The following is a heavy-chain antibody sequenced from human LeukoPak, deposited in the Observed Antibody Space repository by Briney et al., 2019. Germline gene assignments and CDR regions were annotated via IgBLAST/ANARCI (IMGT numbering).Heavy chain of an antibody. V-gene: IGHV3-66*01. CDR3: ATGGRSGVALEQ. CDR2: IYRGGAT. CDR1: GFTVSSNY. J-gene: IGHJ4*02. D-gene: IGHD1/OR15-1a*01. Sequence: GGSLRLSCAASGFTVSSNYMSWVRQAPGKGLEWVSVIYRGGATYYADSVKDRFTISRDNSKTTLFLQMNSLKAEDTAVYYCATGGRSGVALEQWGQGTLVTVSS.